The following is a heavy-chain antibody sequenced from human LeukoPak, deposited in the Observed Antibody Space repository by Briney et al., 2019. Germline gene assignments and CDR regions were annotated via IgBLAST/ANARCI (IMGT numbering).Heavy chain of an antibody. Sequence: SQTLSLTCAISGDSVSSNSAAWNWIRQSPSRGLEWLGRTYYRSKWNDDYAISMKTRITINPDTSKNQFSLKLSSVTAADTAVYYCARDTGYMDVWGKGATVTVSS. J-gene: IGHJ6*03. CDR1: GDSVSSNSAA. CDR3: ARDTGYMDV. D-gene: IGHD4-11*01. CDR2: TYYRSKWND. V-gene: IGHV6-1*01.